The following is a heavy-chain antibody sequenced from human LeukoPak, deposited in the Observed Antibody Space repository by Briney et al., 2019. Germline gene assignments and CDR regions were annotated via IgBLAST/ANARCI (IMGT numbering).Heavy chain of an antibody. Sequence: GASVKVSCKASGYTFTGYYMHWVRQAPGQGLEWMGWINPNSGGTNYAQKFQCRVTMTRDTSISTAYMELSRLRSDDTAVYYCARAYYYATSDYIVGWFDPWGQGTLVTVSS. CDR3: ARAYYYATSDYIVGWFDP. CDR2: INPNSGGT. V-gene: IGHV1-2*02. J-gene: IGHJ5*02. D-gene: IGHD3-22*01. CDR1: GYTFTGYY.